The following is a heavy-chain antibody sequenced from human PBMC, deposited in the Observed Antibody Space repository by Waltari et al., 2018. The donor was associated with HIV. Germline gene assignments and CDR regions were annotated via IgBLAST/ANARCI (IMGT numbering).Heavy chain of an antibody. J-gene: IGHJ6*02. V-gene: IGHV3-30*18. CDR3: AKDLVTRGFFYFYGMHV. Sequence: QVQLEEFGGGVVQSGRSLRLTCVASGFNFSTFGMHWVRQAPGKGLEWVAVISYDGHNKQYADSVKGRFTISRDNSNSTLFLQMSSLRPDDTAVYYCAKDLVTRGFFYFYGMHVWGQGTTVTVSS. D-gene: IGHD3-10*01. CDR1: GFNFSTFG. CDR2: ISYDGHNK.